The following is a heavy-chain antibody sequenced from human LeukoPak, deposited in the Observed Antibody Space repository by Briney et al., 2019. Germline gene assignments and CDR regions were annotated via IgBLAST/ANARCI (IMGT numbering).Heavy chain of an antibody. CDR1: GFTFSSYA. Sequence: GGSLRLSCAASGFTFSSYAMSWVRQAPGKGLEWVSAISGSGGSTYYADSVKGRFTISRDNSKNTLYLQMSSLRAEDTAVYYCAKGGPTAYCGGDCYPAFDYWGQGTLVTVSS. CDR2: ISGSGGST. CDR3: AKGGPTAYCGGDCYPAFDY. D-gene: IGHD2-21*02. J-gene: IGHJ4*02. V-gene: IGHV3-23*01.